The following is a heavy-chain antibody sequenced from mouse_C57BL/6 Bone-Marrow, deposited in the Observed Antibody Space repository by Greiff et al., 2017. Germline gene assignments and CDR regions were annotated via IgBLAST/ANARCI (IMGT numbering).Heavy chain of an antibody. Sequence: QVQLQQPGAELVKPGASVKMSCKASGYTFTSYWITWVKQRPGQGLEWIGDIYPGSGSTNYNEKFKSKATLTVDTSSSTAYMQLSSLTSEDSAVYYRARLELRLPYYYAMDYWGQGTSVTVSS. J-gene: IGHJ4*01. V-gene: IGHV1-55*01. D-gene: IGHD3-2*02. CDR1: GYTFTSYW. CDR3: ARLELRLPYYYAMDY. CDR2: IYPGSGST.